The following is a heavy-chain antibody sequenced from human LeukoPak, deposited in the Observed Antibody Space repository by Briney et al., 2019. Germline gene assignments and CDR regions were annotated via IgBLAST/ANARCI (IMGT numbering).Heavy chain of an antibody. J-gene: IGHJ4*02. V-gene: IGHV1-18*01. D-gene: IGHD3-10*01. CDR2: ISAYNGNT. CDR1: GYTFTSYG. CDR3: ARGGEPMVRGVIPLDY. Sequence: ASVKVSCKASGYTFTSYGISWVRQAPGQGLEWMGWISAYNGNTNYARKLQGRVTMTTDTSTSTAYMELRSLRSDDTAVYYCARGGEPMVRGVIPLDYWGQGTLVTVSS.